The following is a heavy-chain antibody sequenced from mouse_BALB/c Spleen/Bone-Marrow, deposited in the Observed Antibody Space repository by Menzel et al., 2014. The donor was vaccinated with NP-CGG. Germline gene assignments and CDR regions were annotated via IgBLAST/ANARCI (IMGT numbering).Heavy chain of an antibody. J-gene: IGHJ3*01. V-gene: IGHV5-6-3*01. CDR1: GFTFSSYG. CDR3: ARGYDYSSWFAY. D-gene: IGHD2-4*01. Sequence: EVQVVESGGGLVQPGGSLKLSCAASGFTFSSYGMSWVRQTPDKRLEMIATINVNGDTTYHPDSVKGRFTISRDNVKNTLYLQMSSLKSEDTAMYYCARGYDYSSWFAYWGQGTLVTVPA. CDR2: INVNGDTT.